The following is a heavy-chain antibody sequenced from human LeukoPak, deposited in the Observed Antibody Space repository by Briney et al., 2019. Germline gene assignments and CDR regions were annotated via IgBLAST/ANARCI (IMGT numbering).Heavy chain of an antibody. V-gene: IGHV1-3*01. CDR3: ARGGDDYGDYAEVGDFDY. CDR1: GYTFTSYA. D-gene: IGHD4-17*01. Sequence: ASVKVSCKASGYTFTSYAMHWVRQAPGQRLEWMGWVNAGNGNTKYSQKFQGRVTITRDTSASTAYMELSSLRSEDTAVYYCARGGDDYGDYAEVGDFDYWGQGTLVTVSS. J-gene: IGHJ4*02. CDR2: VNAGNGNT.